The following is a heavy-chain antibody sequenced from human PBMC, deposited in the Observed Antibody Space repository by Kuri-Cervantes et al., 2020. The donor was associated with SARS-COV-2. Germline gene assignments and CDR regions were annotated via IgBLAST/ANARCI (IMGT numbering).Heavy chain of an antibody. J-gene: IGHJ4*02. CDR2: IYYTGST. CDR1: GGSISDYY. Sequence: ESLKISCTVSGGSISDYYWSWIRQPPGKGLEWIGDIYYTGSTSYNPSLKSRVAISVDTSKNQFSLKSTSVTAADTAVYYCARDCSTADCKTFGYYWGRGTLVTVSS. V-gene: IGHV4-59*01. D-gene: IGHD2-2*01. CDR3: ARDCSTADCKTFGYY.